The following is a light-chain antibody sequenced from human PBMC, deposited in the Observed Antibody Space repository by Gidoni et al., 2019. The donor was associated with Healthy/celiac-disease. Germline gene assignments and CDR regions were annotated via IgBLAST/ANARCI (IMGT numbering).Light chain of an antibody. Sequence: EIVLTHPPGTLSLSPGERATLSCRASQSVSSSYLAWYQQQPGQAPRLLIYGASSRATGITDRFSGSGSGTDFTLTISRLEPEDFAVYYCQQYGSSPLFGQGTKVEIK. CDR3: QQYGSSPL. J-gene: IGKJ1*01. CDR1: QSVSSSY. CDR2: GAS. V-gene: IGKV3-20*01.